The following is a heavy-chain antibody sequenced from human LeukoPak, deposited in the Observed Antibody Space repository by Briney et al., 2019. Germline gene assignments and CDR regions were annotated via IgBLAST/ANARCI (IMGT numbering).Heavy chain of an antibody. V-gene: IGHV3-74*03. Sequence: GGSLRLSCAASGFTFSNYYVHWVRQPPGKGLVWVSRINSDSRDTTYVDSVKGRFTISRDNAKNTVYLQMNSLRAEDTAVYYCATFGYNWNLGYWGQGTLVTVSS. J-gene: IGHJ4*02. CDR2: INSDSRDT. D-gene: IGHD1-20*01. CDR1: GFTFSNYY. CDR3: ATFGYNWNLGY.